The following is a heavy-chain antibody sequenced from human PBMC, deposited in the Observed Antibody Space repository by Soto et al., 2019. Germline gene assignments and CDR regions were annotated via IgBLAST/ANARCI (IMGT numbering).Heavy chain of an antibody. Sequence: GGSLRLSCAASGFTFSSYSMNWVRQAPGKGLEWVSSISSSSSYIYYADSVKGRFTISRDNAKNSLYLQMNSLSAEDTAVYYCARGSDFWSGYDSWFDPWGQGTLVTVSS. V-gene: IGHV3-21*01. J-gene: IGHJ5*02. CDR2: ISSSSSYI. CDR3: ARGSDFWSGYDSWFDP. D-gene: IGHD3-3*01. CDR1: GFTFSSYS.